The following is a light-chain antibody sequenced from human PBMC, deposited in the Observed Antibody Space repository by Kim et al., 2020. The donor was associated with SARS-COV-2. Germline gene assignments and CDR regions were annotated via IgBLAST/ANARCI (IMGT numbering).Light chain of an antibody. CDR3: QSRDSGGNVV. CDR1: SLRSYY. CDR2: GRN. J-gene: IGLJ2*01. Sequence: SSELTQDPAVSVALGLTVRITCQGDSLRSYYATWYLQKPRQAPVLVIYGRNNRPSGIPDRFSGSASGNTASLTISGAQAEDEADFYCQSRDSGGNVVFGGGTKLTVL. V-gene: IGLV3-19*01.